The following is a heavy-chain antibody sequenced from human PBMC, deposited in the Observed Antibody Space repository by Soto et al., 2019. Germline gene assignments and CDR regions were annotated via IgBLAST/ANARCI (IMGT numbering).Heavy chain of an antibody. CDR1: GYTFTSYG. D-gene: IGHD6-13*01. CDR2: ISAYNGNT. V-gene: IGHV1-18*01. Sequence: GASVKVSCKASGYTFTSYGISWVRQAPGQGLEWMGWISAYNGNTNYAQKLQGRVTMTTDTSTSTAYMELRSLRSDYTAVYYCARGSSSWYGLLWFDPWGQGTLVTVSS. J-gene: IGHJ5*02. CDR3: ARGSSSWYGLLWFDP.